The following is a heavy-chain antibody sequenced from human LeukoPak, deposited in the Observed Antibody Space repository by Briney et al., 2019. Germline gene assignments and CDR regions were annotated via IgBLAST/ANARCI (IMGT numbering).Heavy chain of an antibody. D-gene: IGHD2-2*01. CDR1: GGSISSSSYY. CDR2: IYYSGST. V-gene: IGHV4-39*02. Sequence: SETLSLTCTVSGGSISSSSYYWGWIRQPPGKGLEWIGSIYYSGSTYYNPSLKSRVTISVDTSKNQFSLKLSSVTAADTAVYYCARDIVVVPAAPRGWYYYGMDVWGQRTTVTVSS. CDR3: ARDIVVVPAAPRGWYYYGMDV. J-gene: IGHJ6*02.